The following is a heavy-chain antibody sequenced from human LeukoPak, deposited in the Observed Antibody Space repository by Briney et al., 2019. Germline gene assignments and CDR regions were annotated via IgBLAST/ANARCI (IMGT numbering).Heavy chain of an antibody. CDR1: GFTFSSYE. CDR3: ARDGERGELSLYMDY. V-gene: IGHV3-48*03. CDR2: ISSSGSTI. J-gene: IGHJ4*02. Sequence: GSLRLSCAASGFTFSSYEMNWVRQAPGKGLEWVSYISSSGSTIYYADSVKGRFTISRDNDKNSLYLQMNSLRAEDTAEYYCARDGERGELSLYMDYWGQGTLVTVSS. D-gene: IGHD3-16*02.